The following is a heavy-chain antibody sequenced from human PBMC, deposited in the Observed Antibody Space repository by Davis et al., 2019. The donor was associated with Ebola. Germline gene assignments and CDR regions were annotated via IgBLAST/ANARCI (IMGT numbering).Heavy chain of an antibody. D-gene: IGHD3-3*01. V-gene: IGHV3-9*01. Sequence: PGGSLRLSCAASGFTFDDYAMHWVRQAPGKGLEWVSGISWNSGSIGYADSVKGRFTISRDNAKNSLYLQMNSLGAEDTALYYCAKDAVLESHGMDVWGQGTTVTVSS. CDR3: AKDAVLESHGMDV. CDR2: ISWNSGSI. J-gene: IGHJ6*02. CDR1: GFTFDDYA.